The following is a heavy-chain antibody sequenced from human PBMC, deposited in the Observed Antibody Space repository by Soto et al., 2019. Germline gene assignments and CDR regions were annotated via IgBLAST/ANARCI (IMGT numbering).Heavy chain of an antibody. D-gene: IGHD3-3*01. Sequence: QVQLVQSGAEVKKPGASVKVSCKASGYTFTSYDINWVRQATGQGLEWMGWMNPNSGNTGYAQKFQGRVTMTRNTSISTAYMELSSLRSEDTAVYYCARGFTRPPFWSGYYPIDYWGQGTLVTVSS. CDR1: GYTFTSYD. V-gene: IGHV1-8*01. J-gene: IGHJ4*02. CDR2: MNPNSGNT. CDR3: ARGFTRPPFWSGYYPIDY.